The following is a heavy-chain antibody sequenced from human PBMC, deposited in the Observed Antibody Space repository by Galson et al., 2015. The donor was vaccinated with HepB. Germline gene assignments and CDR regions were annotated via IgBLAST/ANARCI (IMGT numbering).Heavy chain of an antibody. CDR1: GFTFSSYA. CDR3: VKGEQLYSNSRSDH. J-gene: IGHJ5*02. D-gene: IGHD1-26*01. V-gene: IGHV3-64D*06. CDR2: LTSNEGRT. Sequence: SVRLSCTASGFTFSSYAMPWVRQAPGKGLECVSTLTSNEGRTYYTDSLKGRFTITRDNSKNTPYLQMSSLRAEDTAVYYCVKGEQLYSNSRSDHWGQGTPVTVSS.